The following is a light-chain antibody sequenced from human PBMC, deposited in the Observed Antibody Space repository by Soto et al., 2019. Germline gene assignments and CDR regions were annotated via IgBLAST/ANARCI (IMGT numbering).Light chain of an antibody. J-gene: IGKJ4*01. CDR3: QQYGSSPLT. Sequence: EIVLTQSPGTLSLSPGERATLSCRASQYVSTTFFAWYQQKPGQAPRLLIYGTSNRATGIPDRFSGSGSGTDFTLTISRPEPEDFAVYYCQQYGSSPLTCGGGTRLEIK. CDR2: GTS. V-gene: IGKV3-20*01. CDR1: QYVSTTF.